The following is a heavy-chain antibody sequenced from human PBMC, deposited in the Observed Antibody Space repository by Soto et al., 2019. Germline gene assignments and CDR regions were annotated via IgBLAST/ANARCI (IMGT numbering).Heavy chain of an antibody. CDR1: GFIFSKYY. J-gene: IGHJ4*02. CDR3: ARDFSMVVVAPGY. Sequence: ASVKVSCKASGFIFSKYYMHWVRQAPGQGLEWVGIINPSGTRTSCAPKFQGRVTITSDTSASTAYMELTSLRSEDTAVYYCARDFSMVVVAPGYWGQGTLVTVSS. CDR2: INPSGTRT. V-gene: IGHV1-46*01. D-gene: IGHD3-22*01.